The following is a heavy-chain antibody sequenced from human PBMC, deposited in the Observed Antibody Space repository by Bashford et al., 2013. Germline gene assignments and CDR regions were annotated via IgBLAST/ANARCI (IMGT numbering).Heavy chain of an antibody. CDR2: INYVGST. CDR1: GSISSSSYY. V-gene: IGHV4-39*07. CDR3: ARYYYDGSGHSNYFDP. Sequence: ETLSLTLHCLCGSISSSSYYWAWIRQSPGNGLEWIGSINYVGSTYHKSSLQSRLSISVDTSKNQFSLQLNSVTASDTAVYFCARYYYDGSGHSNYFDPWGQGTLVTVSS. J-gene: IGHJ5*02. D-gene: IGHD3-22*01.